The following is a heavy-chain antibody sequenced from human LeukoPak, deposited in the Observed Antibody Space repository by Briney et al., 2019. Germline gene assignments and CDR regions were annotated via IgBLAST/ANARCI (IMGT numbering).Heavy chain of an antibody. Sequence: PGGSLRLSCAASGFTFSSYGMHWVRQVSGKGLEWAAFIRYDGSSKYYADSVKGRFTISRDNSKNTLYLEMNSLRAEDTALYYCAKDRPQYCSSASCYVFDYWGQGTLVTVSS. CDR2: IRYDGSSK. CDR3: AKDRPQYCSSASCYVFDY. CDR1: GFTFSSYG. J-gene: IGHJ4*02. V-gene: IGHV3-30*02. D-gene: IGHD2-2*01.